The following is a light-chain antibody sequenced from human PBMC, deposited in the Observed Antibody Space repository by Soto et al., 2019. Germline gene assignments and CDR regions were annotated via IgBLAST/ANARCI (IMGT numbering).Light chain of an antibody. V-gene: IGKV3-11*01. Sequence: SPVTLSLSPGGRATLSCRASQSFRGLLAWYQQKPGQAPRLLIYDAYNRATGIPPRFSGSGSGTDFPLTISSLEPEDSAVYYCQQRHMWPITFGQGRRLEIK. J-gene: IGKJ5*01. CDR2: DAY. CDR3: QQRHMWPIT. CDR1: QSFRGL.